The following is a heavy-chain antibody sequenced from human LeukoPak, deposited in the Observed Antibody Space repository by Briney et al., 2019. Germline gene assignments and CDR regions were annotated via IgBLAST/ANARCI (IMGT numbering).Heavy chain of an antibody. CDR2: IYYSGST. J-gene: IGHJ3*02. Sequence: SETLSLTCTVSGGSVSSGSYYWSWIRQSPGKGLEWIGCIYYSGSTNYNPSLKSRVTISVDTSKNQFSLKLSSVTAADTAVYYCARDDGGNSSAFDIWGQGTMVTVSS. CDR3: ARDDGGNSSAFDI. D-gene: IGHD4-23*01. CDR1: GGSVSSGSYY. V-gene: IGHV4-61*01.